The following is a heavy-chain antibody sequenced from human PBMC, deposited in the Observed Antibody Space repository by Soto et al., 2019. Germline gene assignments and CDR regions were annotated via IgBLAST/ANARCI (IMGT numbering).Heavy chain of an antibody. CDR2: ISYDGSNK. Sequence: QVQLVESGGGVVQPGRSLRLSCAASGFTFSSYGMHWVRQAPGKGLEWVAVISYDGSNKYYADSVKGRFTISRDNSKNTLYLQMNSLRAEDTGVYYCATLRSDAFDIWGQGTMVTVSS. D-gene: IGHD4-17*01. CDR1: GFTFSSYG. J-gene: IGHJ3*02. CDR3: ATLRSDAFDI. V-gene: IGHV3-30*03.